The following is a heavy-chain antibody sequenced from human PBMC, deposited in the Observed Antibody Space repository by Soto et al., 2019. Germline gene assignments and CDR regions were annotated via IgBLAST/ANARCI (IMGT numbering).Heavy chain of an antibody. J-gene: IGHJ4*02. V-gene: IGHV1-18*01. CDR3: ARGIFGELLFSY. Sequence: ASVKVSCKASGYTFTSYGISWVRQAPGQGLEWMGWIITYNGNTNYAQNLQGRVTMTTDTSTSTAYMELRSLRSDDTAVYYCARGIFGELLFSYWGQGTQVTVSS. CDR1: GYTFTSYG. D-gene: IGHD3-10*01. CDR2: IITYNGNT.